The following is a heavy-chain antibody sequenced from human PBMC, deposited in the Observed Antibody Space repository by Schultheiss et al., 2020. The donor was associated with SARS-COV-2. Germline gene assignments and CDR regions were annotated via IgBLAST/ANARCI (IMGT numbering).Heavy chain of an antibody. J-gene: IGHJ5*02. D-gene: IGHD6-19*01. CDR1: GGSISSGGYY. V-gene: IGHV4-39*01. Sequence: SETLSLTCTVSGGSISSGGYYWSWIRQHPGKGLEWIGYIYYSGSTYYNPSLKSRVTISVDTSKYQFSLKLSSVTAADTAVYYCARPLAVAGTTWFDPWGQGTLVTVSS. CDR2: IYYSGST. CDR3: ARPLAVAGTTWFDP.